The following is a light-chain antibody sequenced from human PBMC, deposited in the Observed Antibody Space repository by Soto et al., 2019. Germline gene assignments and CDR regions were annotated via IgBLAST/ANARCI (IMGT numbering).Light chain of an antibody. Sequence: IFLTQSPFTLSLSPRERATLSCRASQSVSSYLAWYQQKPGQAPRLLIYGASNRATGIPDRFSGSGSGTDFTLTISRLEPEDFAVYYCQQYGSSGTFGQGTKVDIK. J-gene: IGKJ1*01. CDR3: QQYGSSGT. V-gene: IGKV3-20*01. CDR1: QSVSSY. CDR2: GAS.